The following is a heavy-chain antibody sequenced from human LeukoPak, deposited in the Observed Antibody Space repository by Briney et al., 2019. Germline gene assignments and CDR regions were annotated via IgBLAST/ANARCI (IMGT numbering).Heavy chain of an antibody. J-gene: IGHJ6*02. Sequence: SQTLSLTRAISGDSVSSISVAWNWIRQSPSRGLEGLGRTYYRSKWYYDYAVSVKGRININPDPSKNQFSLQLNSVTPEDTAVYYCALARSEYHYGMDVWGQGTTVTVSS. CDR3: ALARSEYHYGMDV. V-gene: IGHV6-1*01. CDR1: GDSVSSISVA. CDR2: TYYRSKWYY.